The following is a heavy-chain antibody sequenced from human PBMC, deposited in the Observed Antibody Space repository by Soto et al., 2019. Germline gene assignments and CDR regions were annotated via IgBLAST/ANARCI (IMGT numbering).Heavy chain of an antibody. D-gene: IGHD3-16*01. Sequence: GVSLRLSCVAAPFNPNTYGIYWVRQAPGKGLQWVAQIQYDGSKKHYADSVRGRFTITRDNSKNTVYLQMDSLRVDDTAMYYCVRDLALMADYWGQGTLVTV. CDR3: VRDLALMADY. V-gene: IGHV3-30*02. CDR1: PFNPNTYG. CDR2: IQYDGSKK. J-gene: IGHJ4*02.